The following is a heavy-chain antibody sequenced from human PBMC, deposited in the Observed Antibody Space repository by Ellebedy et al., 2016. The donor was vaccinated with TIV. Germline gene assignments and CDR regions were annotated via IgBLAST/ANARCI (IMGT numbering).Heavy chain of an antibody. CDR1: GFIVGSNY. Sequence: GESLKISCAASGFIVGSNYMSWVRQAPGKGLEWVSIIYSGGGTYYADSVKGRFTISRDNSKNTLYLQMNSLRVEDTAVYYCASRPNGDYHFLDYWGQGTLVTVSS. D-gene: IGHD4-17*01. V-gene: IGHV3-66*01. J-gene: IGHJ4*02. CDR2: IYSGGGT. CDR3: ASRPNGDYHFLDY.